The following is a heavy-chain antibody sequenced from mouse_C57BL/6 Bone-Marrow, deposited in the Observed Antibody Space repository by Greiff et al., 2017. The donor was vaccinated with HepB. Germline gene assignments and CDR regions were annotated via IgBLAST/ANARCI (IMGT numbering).Heavy chain of an antibody. Sequence: EVHLVESGPGLAKPSQTLSLTCSVTGYSITSDYWNWIRKFPGNKLEYMGYISYSGSTYYNPSLKSRISITRDTSKNQYYLQLNSVTTEDTATYYCATGGTTTVDYYAMDYWGQGTSVTVSS. CDR3: ATGGTTTVDYYAMDY. D-gene: IGHD1-1*01. CDR1: GYSITSDY. CDR2: ISYSGST. J-gene: IGHJ4*01. V-gene: IGHV3-8*01.